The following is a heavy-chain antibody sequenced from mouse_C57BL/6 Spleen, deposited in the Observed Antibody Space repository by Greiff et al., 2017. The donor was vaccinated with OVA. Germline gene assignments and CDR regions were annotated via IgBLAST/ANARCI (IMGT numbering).Heavy chain of an antibody. Sequence: EVQLQQSGPELVKPGASVKISCKASGYTFTDYYMNWVKQSHGKSLEWIGDINPNNGGTSYNQKFKGKATLTVDKSSSTAYMELRSLTSEDSAVYYCARKGLWLRDYAMDYWGQGTSVTVSS. V-gene: IGHV1-26*01. D-gene: IGHD2-2*01. J-gene: IGHJ4*01. CDR1: GYTFTDYY. CDR2: INPNNGGT. CDR3: ARKGLWLRDYAMDY.